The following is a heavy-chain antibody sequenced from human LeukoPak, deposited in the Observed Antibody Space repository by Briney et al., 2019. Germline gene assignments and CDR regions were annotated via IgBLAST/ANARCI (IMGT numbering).Heavy chain of an antibody. J-gene: IGHJ4*02. D-gene: IGHD4-11*01. Sequence: SETLSLTCAVYGGSFSGYYWSWIRQPPGKGLEWIGEINHSGSTNYNPSLKSRVTISVDTSKNQFSLKLSSVTAADTAVYYCARARSYSNYYFDYWGQGTLVTVSS. CDR2: INHSGST. V-gene: IGHV4-34*01. CDR1: GGSFSGYY. CDR3: ARARSYSNYYFDY.